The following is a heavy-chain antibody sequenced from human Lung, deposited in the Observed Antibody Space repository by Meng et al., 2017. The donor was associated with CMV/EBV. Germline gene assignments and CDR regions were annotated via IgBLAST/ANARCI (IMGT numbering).Heavy chain of an antibody. D-gene: IGHD3-3*01. J-gene: IGHJ6*02. CDR2: ISYDGSNK. Sequence: GGSXRLXXAASGFTFSSYAMHWVRQAPGKGLEWVAVISYDGSNKYYADSVKGRFTISRDNSKNTLYLQMNSLRVEDTAVYYCTRGGGTISIFGVARIVGGMDVWXQGTTVTVSS. V-gene: IGHV3-30*04. CDR3: TRGGGTISIFGVARIVGGMDV. CDR1: GFTFSSYA.